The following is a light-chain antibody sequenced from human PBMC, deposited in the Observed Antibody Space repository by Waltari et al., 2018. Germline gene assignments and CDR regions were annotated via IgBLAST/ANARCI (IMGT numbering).Light chain of an antibody. Sequence: EIVLTQSPGTLSFSPGERATLPCRAHRSVSNTYLAWYQQKPGQAPRLLIYGTSTRATGIPARFSGSGSGTDFTLTISSLEAEDFAVYYCQHRDHWPPDATFGPGTKVDI. CDR2: GTS. V-gene: IGKV3D-20*02. CDR3: QHRDHWPPDAT. J-gene: IGKJ3*01. CDR1: RSVSNTY.